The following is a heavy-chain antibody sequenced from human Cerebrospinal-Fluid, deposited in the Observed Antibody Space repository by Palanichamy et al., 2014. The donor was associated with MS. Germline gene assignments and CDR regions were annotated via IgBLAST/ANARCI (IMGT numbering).Heavy chain of an antibody. J-gene: IGHJ6*02. CDR1: GYTFMGYY. V-gene: IGHV1-2*04. D-gene: IGHD5-18*01. Sequence: QVQLVQSGAEVKKPGASVKVSCKASGYTFMGYYMHWVRQAPGQGLEWMGRINPNSGDTNYAQKFQGWVIMTGDTSINTAYMEVRRLRSDDTAVYHCARDGSYGLGVYGLGYGMDVWGQGTTVTVSS. CDR2: INPNSGDT. CDR3: ARDGSYGLGVYGLGYGMDV.